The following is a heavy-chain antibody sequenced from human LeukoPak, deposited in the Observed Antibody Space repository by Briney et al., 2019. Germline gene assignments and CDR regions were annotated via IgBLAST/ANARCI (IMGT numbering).Heavy chain of an antibody. J-gene: IGHJ6*03. CDR3: AREGYDYVWGSYRRPMDV. D-gene: IGHD3-16*02. V-gene: IGHV4-38-2*02. CDR2: IYYSGST. CDR1: GYFIRSGFY. Sequence: SETLSLTCTVSGYFIRSGFYWGWIRQPPGKGLEWIGSIYYSGSTYYNPSLKSRVTISVDTSKNQFSLKLSSVTAADTAVYYCAREGYDYVWGSYRRPMDVWGKGTTVTISS.